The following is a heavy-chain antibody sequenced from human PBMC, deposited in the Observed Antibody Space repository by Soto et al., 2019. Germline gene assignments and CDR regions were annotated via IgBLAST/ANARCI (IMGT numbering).Heavy chain of an antibody. CDR3: ARGPYYFDSTGYYGH. CDR1: GYTFTSYY. D-gene: IGHD3-22*01. V-gene: IGHV1-46*01. Sequence: QVQLVQSGAEVKKPGASVKVSCKASGYTFTSYYMHWVRQAPGQGLEWMGVINPSGGSTNYAQKFRGMVTMTKGTSTTTVYMELSSLRSEDTAVYYCARGPYYFDSTGYYGHWGQGTLVTVSS. CDR2: INPSGGST. J-gene: IGHJ4*02.